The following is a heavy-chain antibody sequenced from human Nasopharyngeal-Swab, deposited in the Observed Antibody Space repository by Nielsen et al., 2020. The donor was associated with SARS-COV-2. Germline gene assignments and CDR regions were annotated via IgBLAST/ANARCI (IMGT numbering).Heavy chain of an antibody. Sequence: SLPISCAASGFTFDDYAMHWVRQAPGKGLEWVSGISWNSGSIGYADSVKGRFTISRDNAKNSLYLQMNSLRAEDTALYYCAKGQGGLYYDILTGYPYWGQGTLVTVSS. J-gene: IGHJ4*02. CDR2: ISWNSGSI. D-gene: IGHD3-9*01. V-gene: IGHV3-9*01. CDR1: GFTFDDYA. CDR3: AKGQGGLYYDILTGYPY.